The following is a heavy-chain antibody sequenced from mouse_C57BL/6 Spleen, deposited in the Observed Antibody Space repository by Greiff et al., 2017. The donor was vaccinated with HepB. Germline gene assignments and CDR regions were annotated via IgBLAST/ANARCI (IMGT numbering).Heavy chain of an antibody. Sequence: VQLQQSGAELVKPGASVKISCKASGYAFSSYWMNWVKQRPGKGLEWIGQIYPGDGDTNYNGKFKGKATLTADKSSSTAYMQLSSLTSEDSAVYFCARRITTVVRAMDYWGQGTSVTVSS. CDR3: ARRITTVVRAMDY. J-gene: IGHJ4*01. D-gene: IGHD1-1*01. CDR1: GYAFSSYW. CDR2: IYPGDGDT. V-gene: IGHV1-80*01.